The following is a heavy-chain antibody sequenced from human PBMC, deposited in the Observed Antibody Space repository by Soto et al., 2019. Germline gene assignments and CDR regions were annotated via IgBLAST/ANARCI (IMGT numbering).Heavy chain of an antibody. Sequence: PSEILSLTCTVSGDSISRSSSSWGWIRQPPGKGLEWLGIISYSGSTYYSPSLKSRVTISVDASKNLFSLKLSSVTAADTAVYYCARTYVTDVVVVPASKDYMDVWGKGTTVTVSS. CDR3: ARTYVTDVVVVPASKDYMDV. D-gene: IGHD2-2*01. CDR1: GDSISRSSSS. V-gene: IGHV4-39*01. J-gene: IGHJ6*03. CDR2: ISYSGST.